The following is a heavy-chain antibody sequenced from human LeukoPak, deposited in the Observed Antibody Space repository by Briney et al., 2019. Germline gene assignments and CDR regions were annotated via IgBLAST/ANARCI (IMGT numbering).Heavy chain of an antibody. CDR1: GGSINTYY. D-gene: IGHD5-18*01. CDR2: IYSSGNT. CDR3: ARRNGYNYGVDY. Sequence: PSETLSLTCTVSGGSINTYYWSWIRQPPGKGLEWIGYIYSSGNTNYNPSLKSRVTISLDTSKNQFSLKLSSVTAADTAVYYCARRNGYNYGVDYWGQGTLVTVST. J-gene: IGHJ4*02. V-gene: IGHV4-59*08.